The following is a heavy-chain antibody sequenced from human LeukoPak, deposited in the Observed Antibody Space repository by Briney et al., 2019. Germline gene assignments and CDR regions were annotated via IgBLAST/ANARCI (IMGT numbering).Heavy chain of an antibody. CDR3: AKDRYGGNSDELLDY. CDR1: GFTFSKYG. D-gene: IGHD4-23*01. CDR2: IRYDGSNK. Sequence: GGSLRLSCAASGFTFSKYGMYWVRQAPGKGLEWVAFIRYDGSNKYYADSVKGRFTISRDNSKNTLYLQMSSLRAEDTAVYYCAKDRYGGNSDELLDYWGQGTLVTVSS. V-gene: IGHV3-30*02. J-gene: IGHJ4*02.